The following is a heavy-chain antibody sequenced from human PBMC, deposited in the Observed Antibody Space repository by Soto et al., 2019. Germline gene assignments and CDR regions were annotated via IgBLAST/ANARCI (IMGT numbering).Heavy chain of an antibody. Sequence: SETLSLTCTVSGASISSTDYYWSWIRQSPGKGLESIGYISYSGSTYYNPSLKSRVTISVDTSKNQFSLKLSSVTAADTAVYYCARDPSSGGYCPGPCFDYWGQGSLVTVSS. CDR1: GASISSTDYY. CDR2: ISYSGST. D-gene: IGHD2-21*01. CDR3: ARDPSSGGYCPGPCFDY. J-gene: IGHJ4*02. V-gene: IGHV4-30-4*01.